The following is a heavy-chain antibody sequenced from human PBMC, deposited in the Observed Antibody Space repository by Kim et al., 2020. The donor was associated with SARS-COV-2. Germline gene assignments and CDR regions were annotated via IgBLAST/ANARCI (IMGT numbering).Heavy chain of an antibody. CDR2: K. D-gene: IGHD5-12*01. J-gene: IGHJ5*02. Sequence: KYNADSVTGRFPISRDNSKNTHYLQMNSRRAEDTAVYYCAKDSATARFDPWGQGTLVTVSS. V-gene: IGHV3-30*02. CDR3: AKDSATARFDP.